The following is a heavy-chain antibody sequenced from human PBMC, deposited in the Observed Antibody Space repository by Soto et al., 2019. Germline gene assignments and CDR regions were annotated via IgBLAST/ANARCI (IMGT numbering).Heavy chain of an antibody. CDR3: MRSYGDSYYCYSGMDV. CDR2: INPGNSDT. CDR1: GFIFSRYK. D-gene: IGHD2-21*02. V-gene: IGHV5-51*01. J-gene: IGHJ6*02. Sequence: EVQLVQCGAEVKKSGESLKICCEGSGFIFSRYKIGWVRQMPGKGLEWMGLINPGNSDTTYSPSFQGQVTISADNSINTAYLQWSSLTASDTAMYYCMRSYGDSYYCYSGMDVWGQGTTVTVSS.